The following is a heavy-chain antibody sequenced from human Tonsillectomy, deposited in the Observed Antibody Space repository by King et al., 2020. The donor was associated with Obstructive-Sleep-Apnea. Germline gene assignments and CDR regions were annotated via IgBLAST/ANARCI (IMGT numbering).Heavy chain of an antibody. CDR2: ISRSGGST. CDR1: GFTFRSYA. J-gene: IGHJ4*02. V-gene: IGHV3-23*01. D-gene: IGHD4-23*01. CDR3: AKIGATVVTRGLFDY. Sequence: QRLQSGGGLVQPGESLRLSCEASGFTFRSYAMSWVGQAPGKGLEWVSAISRSGGSTYYAYYVKGRFTVSRDNSKNTLYLQMNSLRADETAVYYCAKIGATVVTRGLFDYWGQGTLVTVSS.